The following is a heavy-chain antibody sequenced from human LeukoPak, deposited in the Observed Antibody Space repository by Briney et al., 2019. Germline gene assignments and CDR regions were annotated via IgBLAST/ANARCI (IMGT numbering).Heavy chain of an antibody. CDR3: VRVSPPMQLWAFDY. D-gene: IGHD5-18*01. V-gene: IGHV3-7*03. CDR2: IKENGNEK. Sequence: GGSLRLSCVASGFTFSTYWMSWVRQAPGKGLEWVANIKENGNEKYYVDSVKGRFTISRDNAKNSLYLQMNSLRAEDTAVYYCVRVSPPMQLWAFDYWGQGTLVTVSS. J-gene: IGHJ4*02. CDR1: GFTFSTYW.